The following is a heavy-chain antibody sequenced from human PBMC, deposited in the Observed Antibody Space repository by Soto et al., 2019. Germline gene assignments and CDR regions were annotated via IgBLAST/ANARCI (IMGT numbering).Heavy chain of an antibody. Sequence: PGESLKISCKGSGYSFTSYWIGWVRQMPGKGLEWMGIIYPGDSDTRYSPSFQGQVTISADKSISTAYLQWSSLEASDTAMYYCARLGRLRWPPRYFDYWGKGTLVTVSS. J-gene: IGHJ4*02. V-gene: IGHV5-51*01. CDR2: IYPGDSDT. CDR1: GYSFTSYW. D-gene: IGHD4-17*01. CDR3: ARLGRLRWPPRYFDY.